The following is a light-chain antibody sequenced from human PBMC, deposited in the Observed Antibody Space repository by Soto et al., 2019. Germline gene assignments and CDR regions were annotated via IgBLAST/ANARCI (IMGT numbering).Light chain of an antibody. CDR1: QSVSSS. CDR2: GAS. V-gene: IGKV3-15*01. J-gene: IGKJ1*01. CDR3: QHCGSPPRT. Sequence: EIVLTQSPATLSVSPGETATLSCRASQSVSSSLAWYQQTPGRAPRLLIYGASTRATGIPTRFSGSGSGTEFTLTISSLQSEDFAVYYCQHCGSPPRTFGQGTKVDIK.